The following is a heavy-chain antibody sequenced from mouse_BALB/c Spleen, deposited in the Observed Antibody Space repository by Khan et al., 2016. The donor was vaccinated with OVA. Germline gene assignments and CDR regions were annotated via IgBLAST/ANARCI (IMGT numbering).Heavy chain of an antibody. CDR2: IWGEGST. J-gene: IGHJ4*01. Sequence: VQLQESGPGLVAPSQSLSITCTVSGFSLTGYGVNWVRQPPGKGLEWLGMIWGEGSTDYNSALKSRMSISKDNSKSQVFLKMNSLQTDDTARYYCARDRGLGRAMDYWGQGTSVTVSS. V-gene: IGHV2-6-7*01. D-gene: IGHD4-1*01. CDR3: ARDRGLGRAMDY. CDR1: GFSLTGYG.